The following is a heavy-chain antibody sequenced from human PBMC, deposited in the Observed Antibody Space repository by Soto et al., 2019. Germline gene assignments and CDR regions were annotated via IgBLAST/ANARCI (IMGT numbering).Heavy chain of an antibody. CDR3: ARSVRITIFGGPSYYGMDV. D-gene: IGHD3-3*01. J-gene: IGHJ6*02. CDR1: GFTFSSYW. Sequence: GGSLRLSCAASGFTFSSYWMHWVRQAPRKGLGWVSRMNSDGSSTSYADSVKGRFTISRDNAKNTLYLQMNSLRAEATAVSYCARSVRITIFGGPSYYGMDVWGQGTTVTVSS. V-gene: IGHV3-74*01. CDR2: MNSDGSST.